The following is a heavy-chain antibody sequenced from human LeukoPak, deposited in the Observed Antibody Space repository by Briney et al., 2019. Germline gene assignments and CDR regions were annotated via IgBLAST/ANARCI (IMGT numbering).Heavy chain of an antibody. CDR1: GYTFTSYA. J-gene: IGHJ6*02. V-gene: IGHV7-4-1*02. CDR3: ARGVPVPAAMPPYYYYYGMDV. D-gene: IGHD2-2*01. CDR2: INTNTGNP. Sequence: ASVKVSCKASGYTFTSYAMNWVRQAPGQGLEWMGWINTNTGNPTYAQGFTGRFVFSLDTSVSTAYLQISSLKAEDTAVYYCARGVPVPAAMPPYYYYYGMDVWGQGTTVTVSS.